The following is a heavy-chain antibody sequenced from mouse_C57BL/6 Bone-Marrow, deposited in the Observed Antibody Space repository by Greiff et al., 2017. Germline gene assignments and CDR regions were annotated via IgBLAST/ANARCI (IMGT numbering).Heavy chain of an antibody. V-gene: IGHV1-52*01. CDR1: GYTFTSYW. Sequence: QVQLQQPGAELVRPGSSVKLSCKASGYTFTSYWMHWVKQRPIQGLEWIGNIDPSDSETHYNQKFKDKATWTVDKSSSTAYLQLSSLTSEDSAVYYCARGYYGSSYAMDYWGQGTSVTVSS. D-gene: IGHD1-1*01. CDR2: IDPSDSET. J-gene: IGHJ4*01. CDR3: ARGYYGSSYAMDY.